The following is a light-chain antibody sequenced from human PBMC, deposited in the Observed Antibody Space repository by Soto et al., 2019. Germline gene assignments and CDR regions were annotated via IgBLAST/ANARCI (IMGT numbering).Light chain of an antibody. CDR1: QSISTW. V-gene: IGKV1-12*01. CDR3: QQGDSFPIT. J-gene: IGKJ5*01. Sequence: DIQMTQSPSSVSASVGETVTITCRASQSISTWLAWYQQKPGTVPKLLIYAASSLQSGVPSRFSGSGAGTEFPITLTSLPPEDFGTYYCQQGDSFPITFGQGTRLDIK. CDR2: AAS.